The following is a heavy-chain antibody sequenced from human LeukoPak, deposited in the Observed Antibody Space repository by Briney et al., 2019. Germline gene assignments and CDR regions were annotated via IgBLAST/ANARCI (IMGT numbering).Heavy chain of an antibody. D-gene: IGHD6-13*01. CDR2: ISAYNGNT. CDR1: GYTFTSYG. CDR3: ARAAAGLTSTNWFDP. V-gene: IGHV1-18*01. Sequence: ASVKVSCKASGYTFTSYGISWVRQAPGQGLEWMGWISAYNGNTNYAQKLQGRVTMTTDTSTSTAYMELRSLRSDDTAVYYCARAAAGLTSTNWFDPWGQGTLVTVSS. J-gene: IGHJ5*02.